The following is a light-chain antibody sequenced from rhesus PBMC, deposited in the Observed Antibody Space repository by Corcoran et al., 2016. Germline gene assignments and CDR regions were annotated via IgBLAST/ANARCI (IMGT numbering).Light chain of an antibody. J-gene: IGKJ1*01. CDR3: LQHNRYPWT. V-gene: IGKV1-28*03. CDR1: QGISSY. CDR2: AAS. Sequence: DIQMTQSPSSLSASVGDTVTITCRASQGISSYLNWFQQKPGKAPKLLFYAASSLESGVPSRFSGSGSGTDFTLTISSLQPEDFAVYYCLQHNRYPWTFGQGTKVEIK.